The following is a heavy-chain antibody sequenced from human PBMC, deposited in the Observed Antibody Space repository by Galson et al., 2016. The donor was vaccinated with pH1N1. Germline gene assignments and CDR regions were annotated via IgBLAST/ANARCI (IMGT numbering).Heavy chain of an antibody. CDR3: VKPDSENSGDH. CDR2: IGKNGGT. Sequence: SLRLSCAASGFTFSSHAMSWVRQAPGKGLQWVSGIGKNGGTYYIDSVRGRFTISRDNSRNTLYLQMNSLRVEDTARYYCVKPDSENSGDHWGQGTLVTVSS. V-gene: IGHV3-23*01. D-gene: IGHD6-19*01. J-gene: IGHJ5*02. CDR1: GFTFSSHA.